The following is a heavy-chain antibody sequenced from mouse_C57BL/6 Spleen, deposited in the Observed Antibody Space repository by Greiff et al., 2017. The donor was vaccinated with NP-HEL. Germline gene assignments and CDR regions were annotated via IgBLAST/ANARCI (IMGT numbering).Heavy chain of an antibody. CDR2: IDPETGGT. V-gene: IGHV1-15*01. CDR1: GYTFTDYE. D-gene: IGHD4-1*01. Sequence: VQLQESGAELVRPGASVTLSCKASGYTFTDYEMHWVKQTPVHGLEWIGAIDPETGGTAYNQKFKGKAILTADKSSSTAYMELRSLTSEDSAVYYCTRSNCLDYWGQGTTLTVSS. CDR3: TRSNCLDY. J-gene: IGHJ2*01.